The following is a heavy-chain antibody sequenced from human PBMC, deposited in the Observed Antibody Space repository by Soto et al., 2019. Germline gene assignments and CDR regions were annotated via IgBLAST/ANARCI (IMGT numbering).Heavy chain of an antibody. Sequence: SETLSLTCTVSGGSVSSGSYYWSWIRQPPGKGLEWIGYIYYSGSTNYNPSLKSRVTISVDTSKNQFSLKLSSVTAADTAVYYCARVANVYYGMDVWGQGTTVTVSS. CDR3: ARVANVYYGMDV. CDR1: GGSVSSGSYY. J-gene: IGHJ6*02. CDR2: IYYSGST. V-gene: IGHV4-61*01.